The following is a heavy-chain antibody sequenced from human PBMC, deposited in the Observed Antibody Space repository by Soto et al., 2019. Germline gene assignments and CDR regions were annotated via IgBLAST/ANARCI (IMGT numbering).Heavy chain of an antibody. D-gene: IGHD6-13*01. CDR3: AREPPTAAPGTPPFDY. V-gene: IGHV1-2*02. J-gene: IGHJ4*02. Sequence: ASVKVSCKASGYTFTGYYIHWVLQAPGQGLEWMGWINPSSGATAYAQNFRGRVTMTRDTSISTAYMELTRLTSDDTAIYYCAREPPTAAPGTPPFDYWGKGTLVTVSS. CDR2: INPSSGAT. CDR1: GYTFTGYY.